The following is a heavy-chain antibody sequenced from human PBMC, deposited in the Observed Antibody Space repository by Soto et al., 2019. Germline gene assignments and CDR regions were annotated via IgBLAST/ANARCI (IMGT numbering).Heavy chain of an antibody. Sequence: VSLRLSCAASGFTFSSYSMNWVRQAPWKGLEWVSSISSSSSYIYYADSVKGRFTISRDNAKNSLYLQMNSLRAEDTAVYYCARVKGGYIVVVPALDYWGQGTLVTVS. D-gene: IGHD2-2*01. CDR1: GFTFSSYS. CDR2: ISSSSSYI. J-gene: IGHJ4*02. V-gene: IGHV3-21*01. CDR3: ARVKGGYIVVVPALDY.